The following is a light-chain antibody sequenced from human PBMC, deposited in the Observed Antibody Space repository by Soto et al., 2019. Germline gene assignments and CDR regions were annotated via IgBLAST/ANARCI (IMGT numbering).Light chain of an antibody. CDR3: SCYGGSTEV. Sequence: IPISYTKKTSDVGNYNLVSWYQHHPGKAPNLIIYEVSKRPSGVSNRFSGSKSGDTASLTISGLHAEDQAAYYCSCYGGSTEVFVTGPQV. CDR2: EVS. V-gene: IGLV2-23*02. J-gene: IGLJ1*01. CDR1: TSDVGNYNL.